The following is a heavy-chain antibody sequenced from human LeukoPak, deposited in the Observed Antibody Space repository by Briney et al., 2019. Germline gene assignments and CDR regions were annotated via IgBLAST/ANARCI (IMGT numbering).Heavy chain of an antibody. D-gene: IGHD6-19*01. Sequence: PGGSLRLSCAASGFTFSSYGMHWVRQAPGKGLEWVAVISYDGSNKYYADSVKGRFTISRDNSKNTLYLQMNSLRAEDTAVYYCAKDFSRNLSGWYDYWGQGTLVTVSS. J-gene: IGHJ4*02. CDR2: ISYDGSNK. CDR1: GFTFSSYG. V-gene: IGHV3-30*18. CDR3: AKDFSRNLSGWYDY.